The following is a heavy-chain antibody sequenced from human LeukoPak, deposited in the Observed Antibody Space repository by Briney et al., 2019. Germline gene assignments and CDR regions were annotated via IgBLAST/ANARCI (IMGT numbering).Heavy chain of an antibody. D-gene: IGHD1-26*01. J-gene: IGHJ4*02. CDR3: ARLPHLRTPGHTSGSYGGFDY. CDR1: GGSISSAGYY. V-gene: IGHV4-30-4*08. Sequence: PSETLSLTCTVSGGSISSAGYYWSWIRQRPGKGLEWMGFIYYSGTTYYNPSLKSRVTISVDTSKKQFSLKLSSVTAADTALYYCARLPHLRTPGHTSGSYGGFDYWGQGTLVTVSS. CDR2: IYYSGTT.